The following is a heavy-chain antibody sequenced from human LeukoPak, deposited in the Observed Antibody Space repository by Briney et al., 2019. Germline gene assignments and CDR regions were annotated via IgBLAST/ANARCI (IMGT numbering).Heavy chain of an antibody. CDR2: VSNIGST. Sequence: TSETLSLTCTVSGGSISVYYWSWFRQPPGKALEWIGYVSNIGSTKYNPSLRSRVTISGDTSRNQFSLKLSSVTAADTAVYYCARQLGYCSSTSCYADKVDYWGQGTLVTVSS. CDR1: GGSISVYY. D-gene: IGHD2-2*01. V-gene: IGHV4-59*08. J-gene: IGHJ4*02. CDR3: ARQLGYCSSTSCYADKVDY.